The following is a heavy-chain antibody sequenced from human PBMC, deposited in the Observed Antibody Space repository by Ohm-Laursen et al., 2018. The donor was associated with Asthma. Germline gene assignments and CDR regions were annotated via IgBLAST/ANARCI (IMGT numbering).Heavy chain of an antibody. CDR3: ARYSPYDSSDHYYDY. CDR2: INPNSGGT. D-gene: IGHD3-22*01. V-gene: IGHV1-2*06. CDR1: GYTFIAYY. Sequence: ASVKVSCKASGYTFIAYYIHWVRQAPGQGLEWLERINPNSGGTNYPQKFQGRVTMTRDTSISTAYMELSRLTSDDTALYYCARYSPYDSSDHYYDYWGQGAQVTVSS. J-gene: IGHJ4*02.